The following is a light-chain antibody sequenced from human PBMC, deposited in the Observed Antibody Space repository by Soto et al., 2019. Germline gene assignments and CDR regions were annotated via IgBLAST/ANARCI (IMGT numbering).Light chain of an antibody. CDR3: QQANSFPPT. J-gene: IGKJ1*01. Sequence: DIQMTQSPSSVSASVGDRVTITCRASQGIGSWLAWYQQKPGKAPKLLIYAASSFQSGVPSRFSGSGSGIDFTLTIRSLQPEDFATYYCQQANSFPPTFGRGTKVDIK. V-gene: IGKV1-12*01. CDR1: QGIGSW. CDR2: AAS.